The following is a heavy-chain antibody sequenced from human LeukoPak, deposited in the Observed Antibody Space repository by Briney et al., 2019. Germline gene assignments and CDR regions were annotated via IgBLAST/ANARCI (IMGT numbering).Heavy chain of an antibody. Sequence: TETLSLTCTVSGGSISSYYWSWIRQPAGEVLEWIGRIYTSGSTNYNPSLKSRVTMSVDTSKNQFSLKLSSVTAADTAVYYCARDGIYGSGSYYPPAVGWFDPWGQGTLVTVSS. CDR3: ARDGIYGSGSYYPPAVGWFDP. J-gene: IGHJ5*02. D-gene: IGHD3-10*01. V-gene: IGHV4-4*07. CDR1: GGSISSYY. CDR2: IYTSGST.